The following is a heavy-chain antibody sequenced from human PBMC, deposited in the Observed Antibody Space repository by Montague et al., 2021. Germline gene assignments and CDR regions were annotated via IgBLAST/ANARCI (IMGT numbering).Heavy chain of an antibody. CDR2: INPDGSAK. D-gene: IGHD2-21*01. J-gene: IGHJ4*02. Sequence: SLRLSCAASGFTFSNSWMNWVRQAPGKGLEWVANINPDGSAKRHVDSVQGRFTISRDNAKNSLHLQMNSLRAEDTAVYYCVSVGEWGQGTPVTVSS. V-gene: IGHV3-7*01. CDR3: VSVGE. CDR1: GFTFSNSW.